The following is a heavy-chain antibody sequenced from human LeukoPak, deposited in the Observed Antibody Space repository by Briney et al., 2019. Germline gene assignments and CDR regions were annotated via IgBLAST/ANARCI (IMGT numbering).Heavy chain of an antibody. V-gene: IGHV1-46*01. D-gene: IGHD1-26*01. CDR2: INPSAGST. J-gene: IGHJ4*01. Sequence: ASVKVSCKASGYTFTNYYLHWVRQAPGQGLEWMGVINPSAGSTSYAQNFQGRITMTSDTSTSAVYMELSSLRSEDTAVYYCAKSFAMGVGQDGNSGKRLGREITCWGQEPW. CDR3: AKSFAMGVGQDGNSGKRLGREITC. CDR1: GYTFTNYY.